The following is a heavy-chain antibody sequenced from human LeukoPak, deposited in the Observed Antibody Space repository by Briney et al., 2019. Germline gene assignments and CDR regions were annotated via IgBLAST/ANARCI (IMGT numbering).Heavy chain of an antibody. CDR2: ISGSSSNT. J-gene: IGHJ4*02. CDR3: ATYYFDY. Sequence: GASVKVSCKAYGYTFMSHGISWVRQAPGQGLEWMGWISGSSSNTNYAQRLQGRVTMTTDTSTTTAYMELRSLRSEDTAVYYCATYYFDYWGQGTLVTVSS. CDR1: GYTFMSHG. V-gene: IGHV1-18*01.